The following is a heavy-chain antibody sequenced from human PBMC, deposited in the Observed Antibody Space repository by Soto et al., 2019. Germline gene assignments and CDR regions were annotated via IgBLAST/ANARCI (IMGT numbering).Heavy chain of an antibody. J-gene: IGHJ6*03. CDR3: ARVNDFWSGYYSYYYYYMDV. Sequence: SETLSLTCAVYGGSFSGYYWSWIRQPPGKGLEWIGEINHSGSTYYNPSLKSRVTISVDTSKNQFSLKLSSVTAADTAVYYCARVNDFWSGYYSYYYYYMDVWGKGTTVTVSS. V-gene: IGHV4-34*01. CDR1: GGSFSGYY. CDR2: INHSGST. D-gene: IGHD3-3*01.